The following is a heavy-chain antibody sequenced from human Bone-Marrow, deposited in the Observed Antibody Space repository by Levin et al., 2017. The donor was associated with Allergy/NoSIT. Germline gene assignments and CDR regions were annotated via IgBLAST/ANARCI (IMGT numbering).Heavy chain of an antibody. Sequence: PSETLSLTCTVSGASIRDFYWSWIRQPAGEGLEWIGRFSTSGSTNYNPSLKSRVTISVDTSKNQFSLKLTSVTAADTAVYYCARDGATAGHSIFDTWGQGTLVTVSS. CDR2: FSTSGST. D-gene: IGHD2-21*01. V-gene: IGHV4-4*07. CDR3: ARDGATAGHSIFDT. J-gene: IGHJ4*02. CDR1: GASIRDFY.